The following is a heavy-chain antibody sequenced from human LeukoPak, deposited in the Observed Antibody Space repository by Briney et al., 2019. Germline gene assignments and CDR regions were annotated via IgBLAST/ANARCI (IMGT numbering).Heavy chain of an antibody. CDR3: AKGGESSLPFDY. V-gene: IGHV4-4*07. Sequence: SETLSLTCTVTGGSISGHYSSWIRQPAGKEPEWIGRVHTTGGTNYNPSLKSRLTMSVDTSKNQFSLHLTSVTAADTAVYYCAKGGESSLPFDYWGQGTLVTVSS. CDR1: GGSISGHY. J-gene: IGHJ4*02. CDR2: VHTTGGT. D-gene: IGHD3-10*01.